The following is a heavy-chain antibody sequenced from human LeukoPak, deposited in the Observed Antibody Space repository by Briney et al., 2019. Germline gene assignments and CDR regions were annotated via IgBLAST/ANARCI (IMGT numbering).Heavy chain of an antibody. CDR2: IWYGGSNK. V-gene: IGHV3-33*01. D-gene: IGHD6-13*01. Sequence: PGGSLRLSCAASGFTFSSYGMHWVRQAPGKGLEWVAVIWYGGSNKYYADSVKGRFTISRDNSKNTLYLQMNSLRAEDTAVYYCARVGSKSSPGYDYWGQGTLVTVSS. CDR3: ARVGSKSSPGYDY. CDR1: GFTFSSYG. J-gene: IGHJ4*02.